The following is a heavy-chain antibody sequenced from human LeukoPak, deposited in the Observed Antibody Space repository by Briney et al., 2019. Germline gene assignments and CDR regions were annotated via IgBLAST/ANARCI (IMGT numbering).Heavy chain of an antibody. D-gene: IGHD6-19*01. CDR2: ISAYKGDT. J-gene: IGHJ5*01. CDR1: AYTFTSYG. V-gene: IGHV1-18*01. CDR3: ARDPSGYTSGWFDY. Sequence: ASVKVSCKASAYTFTSYGLIWVRQAPGQGLEWIGWISAYKGDTKYAQNLQDRVTMTIDTSTSTAYMELRSLRSDDTAAYYCARDPSGYTSGWFDYWGQGTLVTVSS.